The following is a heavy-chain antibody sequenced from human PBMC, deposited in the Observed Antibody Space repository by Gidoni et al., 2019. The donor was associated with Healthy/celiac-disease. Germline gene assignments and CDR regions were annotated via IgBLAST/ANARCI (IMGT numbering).Heavy chain of an antibody. Sequence: EVQLVESGGGLVQPGGSLRLSCSASGFTFSSYAMHWVRQAPGKGLEYVSAISSNGGSTYYADSVKGRFTISRDNSKNTLYLQMSSLRAEDTAVYYCVKSMGIAAAGHEEPVYGPLFVGMDVWGQGTTVTVSS. D-gene: IGHD6-13*01. CDR3: VKSMGIAAAGHEEPVYGPLFVGMDV. CDR1: GFTFSSYA. V-gene: IGHV3-64D*06. J-gene: IGHJ6*02. CDR2: ISSNGGST.